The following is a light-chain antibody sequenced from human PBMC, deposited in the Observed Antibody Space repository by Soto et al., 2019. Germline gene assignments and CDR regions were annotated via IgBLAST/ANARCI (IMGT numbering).Light chain of an antibody. CDR2: WAS. CDR3: QQYYSTPWT. Sequence: DIVMTQSPDSLALSLGERATITCKSRQNVLYSSNNKNYLAWYQQKPGQPPRLLIYWASTRESGVPDRFSGGGSGTDFTLTISSLQAEDVAVYYCQQYYSTPWTFGQGTKVDIK. V-gene: IGKV4-1*01. J-gene: IGKJ1*01. CDR1: QNVLYSSNNKNY.